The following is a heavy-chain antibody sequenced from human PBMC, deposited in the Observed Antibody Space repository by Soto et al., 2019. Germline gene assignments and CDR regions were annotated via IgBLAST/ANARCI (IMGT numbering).Heavy chain of an antibody. CDR1: GYTFTIYG. CDR2: ISGYNGNT. V-gene: IGHV1-18*04. Sequence: QVQLVQSGAGVKKPGASVKVSCKASGYTFTIYGISWVRQAPGQGLEWMGWISGYNGNTDYAQNLQDRVTLTTDAFTSSVYMELRSLRSDDTAVYYCARVDYYDSSGYYGYWGQGTLITVSS. D-gene: IGHD3-22*01. CDR3: ARVDYYDSSGYYGY. J-gene: IGHJ4*02.